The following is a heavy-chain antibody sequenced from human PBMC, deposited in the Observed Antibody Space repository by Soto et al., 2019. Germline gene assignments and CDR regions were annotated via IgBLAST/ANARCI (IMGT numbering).Heavy chain of an antibody. V-gene: IGHV1-8*01. J-gene: IGHJ4*02. CDR2: MNPFSGNA. Sequence: VQLVQSGAEVKKPGASVRVSCKASGYTFTSYDIYCVRQATGQGLEWMGWMNPFSGNAVYTQKVQDRVTMTSDTSINTAYMDMSGLRSEDTAVYYCTRGQGNHWGQGYLVTFS. CDR1: GYTFTSYD. CDR3: TRGQGNH.